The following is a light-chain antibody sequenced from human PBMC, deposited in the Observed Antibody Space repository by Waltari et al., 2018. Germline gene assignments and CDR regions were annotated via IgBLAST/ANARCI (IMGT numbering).Light chain of an antibody. Sequence: EIVLTQSPGTLSLSPGERATLSCWASQSVGRSLAWYQQKRGQAPRLLIYVASTRATGIPDSFSGSGSGTDFSLTISRLEPEDFAVYYCQHYVRLPVTFGQGTKVEI. V-gene: IGKV3-20*01. CDR3: QHYVRLPVT. CDR2: VAS. J-gene: IGKJ1*01. CDR1: QSVGRS.